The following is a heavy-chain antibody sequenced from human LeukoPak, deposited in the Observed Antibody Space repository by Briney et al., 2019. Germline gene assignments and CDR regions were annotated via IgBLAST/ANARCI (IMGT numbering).Heavy chain of an antibody. V-gene: IGHV3-30-3*01. CDR3: AKDRGSGWEGIYYYYYGMDV. Sequence: GRSLRLSCAASGFTFSSYAMHWVRQAPGKGLEWVAVISYDGSNKYYADSVKGRFTISRDNSKNTLYLQMNSLRAEDTAVYYCAKDRGSGWEGIYYYYYGMDVWGQGTTVTVSS. J-gene: IGHJ6*02. CDR1: GFTFSSYA. CDR2: ISYDGSNK. D-gene: IGHD6-19*01.